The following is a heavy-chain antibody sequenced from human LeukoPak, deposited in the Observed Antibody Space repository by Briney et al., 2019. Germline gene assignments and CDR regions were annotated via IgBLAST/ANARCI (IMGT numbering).Heavy chain of an antibody. D-gene: IGHD2-2*01. V-gene: IGHV4-59*08. Sequence: SETLSLTCTVSGGSISSYYWSWIRQPPGKGLEWIGYIYYSGSTYYNPSLKSRVTISVDTSKNQFSLKLSSVTAADTAVYYCARGKSSTSFDYWGQGTLVTVSS. CDR3: ARGKSSTSFDY. CDR1: GGSISSYY. J-gene: IGHJ4*02. CDR2: IYYSGST.